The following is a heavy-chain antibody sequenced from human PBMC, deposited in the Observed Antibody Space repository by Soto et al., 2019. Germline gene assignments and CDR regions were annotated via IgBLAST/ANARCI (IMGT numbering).Heavy chain of an antibody. V-gene: IGHV1-8*01. D-gene: IGHD2-2*01. CDR3: ARDIVVVPAADCSGGSCAIFDY. Sequence: ASVKVSCKASGYTFINYDINWVRQATGQGLEWMGWMNPNSGNTGYAQKFQGRVTMTRDTSTSTVYMELSSLRSEDTAVYYCARDIVVVPAADCSGGSCAIFDYWGQGTLVTVSS. J-gene: IGHJ4*02. CDR2: MNPNSGNT. CDR1: GYTFINYD.